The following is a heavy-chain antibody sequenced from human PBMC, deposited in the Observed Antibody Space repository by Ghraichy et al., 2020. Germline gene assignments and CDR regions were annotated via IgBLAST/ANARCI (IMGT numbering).Heavy chain of an antibody. D-gene: IGHD6-19*01. V-gene: IGHV4-4*07. CDR3: ARDPGFAVAGTWGPYYFDS. CDR2: IFTSGST. Sequence: SETLSLTCTVSGGSIGTYYWSWVRQPAGKGLEWIGRIFTSGSTNYSPSLKSRVTMSVDTSKNQFSLRPTSVTAADTAIYYCARDPGFAVAGTWGPYYFDSWGQGTRVTVSS. CDR1: GGSIGTYY. J-gene: IGHJ4*02.